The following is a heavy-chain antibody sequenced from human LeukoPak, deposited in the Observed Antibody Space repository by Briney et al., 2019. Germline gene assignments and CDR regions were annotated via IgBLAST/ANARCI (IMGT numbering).Heavy chain of an antibody. J-gene: IGHJ4*02. CDR2: ISYDGSNK. CDR1: GFTFSSYG. D-gene: IGHD4-23*01. Sequence: GGSLRLSCAASGFTFSSYGMHWVRQAPGKGLEWVAVISYDGSNKYYADSVKGRFTISRDNSKNTLYLQMNSLRAEDTAVYYCAKFAYGGNSGNFDYWGQGTLVTVSS. CDR3: AKFAYGGNSGNFDY. V-gene: IGHV3-30*18.